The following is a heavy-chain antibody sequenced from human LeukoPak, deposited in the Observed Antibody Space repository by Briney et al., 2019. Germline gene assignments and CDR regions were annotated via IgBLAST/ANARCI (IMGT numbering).Heavy chain of an antibody. CDR1: GGSFSGYY. V-gene: IGHV4-34*01. J-gene: IGHJ6*03. Sequence: SESLSLTCAVYGGSFSGYYWSWIRQPPGKGLEWIGEINHSGSTNYNPSLKSRVTISVDTSKNQFSLKLNSLTAADTAVYYCARGSSWRNFYYYYMDVWGKGTTVIVSS. CDR3: ARGSSWRNFYYYYMDV. D-gene: IGHD6-13*01. CDR2: INHSGST.